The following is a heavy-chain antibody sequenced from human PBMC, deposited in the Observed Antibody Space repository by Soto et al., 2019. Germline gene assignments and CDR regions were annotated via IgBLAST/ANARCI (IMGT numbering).Heavy chain of an antibody. D-gene: IGHD6-19*01. CDR3: ASPLRDRSGWYAYYYGMDV. J-gene: IGHJ6*01. CDR2: IDPSASYT. V-gene: IGHV5-10-1*01. CDR1: GYSFTSYL. Sequence: VESLTISCKGSGYSFTSYLLRWVLQLPGKGLEGMGRIDPSASYTNYSPSFQGHVTISADKSISTAYLQWSSLKASDTAMYYCASPLRDRSGWYAYYYGMDVWGHGTTVTVSS.